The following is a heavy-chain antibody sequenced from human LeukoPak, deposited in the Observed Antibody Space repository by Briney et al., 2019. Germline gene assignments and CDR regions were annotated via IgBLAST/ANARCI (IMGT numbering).Heavy chain of an antibody. Sequence: SETLSLTCTVSGGSISSYYWSWIRQPPGKGLEWIGYIYYSGSTNYNPSLKSRVTISVDTSKNQFSLKLSSVTAADTAVYYCARGDTMVRGVIAYYYYGMTSGAKGPRSPSPQ. V-gene: IGHV4-59*01. CDR2: IYYSGST. J-gene: IGHJ6*04. CDR3: ARGDTMVRGVIAYYYYGMTS. CDR1: GGSISSYY. D-gene: IGHD3-10*01.